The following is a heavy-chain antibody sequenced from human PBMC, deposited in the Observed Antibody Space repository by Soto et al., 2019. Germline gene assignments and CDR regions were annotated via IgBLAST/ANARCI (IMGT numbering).Heavy chain of an antibody. D-gene: IGHD1-7*01. CDR3: AIPLARTTPFDY. J-gene: IGHJ4*02. V-gene: IGHV5-10-1*01. Sequence: PGESLKISCQASGYTFTNYYIAWVRQVPGKGLEWMGGIDPSDSYIKYSPSFEGHVTMSVDKSISTAFLQWSRLEASDTAMYFCAIPLARTTPFDYWGQGSLVTVSS. CDR1: GYTFTNYY. CDR2: IDPSDSYI.